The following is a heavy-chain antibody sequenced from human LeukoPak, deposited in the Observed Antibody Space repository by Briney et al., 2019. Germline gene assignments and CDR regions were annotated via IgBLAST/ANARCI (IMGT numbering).Heavy chain of an antibody. V-gene: IGHV4-59*01. CDR1: GGSISSYY. Sequence: PSETLSLTCTVSGGSISSYYWSWIRQPPGKGLEWIGYIYYSGSTNYNPSLKSRVIISVDTSKNQFSLKLSSVTAADTAVYYCARFFRGYCSGGSCYYFDYWGQGTLVTVSS. CDR3: ARFFRGYCSGGSCYYFDY. D-gene: IGHD2-15*01. J-gene: IGHJ4*02. CDR2: IYYSGST.